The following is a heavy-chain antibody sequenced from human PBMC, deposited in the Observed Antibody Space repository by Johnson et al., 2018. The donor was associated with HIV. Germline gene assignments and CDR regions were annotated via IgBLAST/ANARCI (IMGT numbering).Heavy chain of an antibody. J-gene: IGHJ3*02. V-gene: IGHV3-30*18. CDR1: GFTFSDYG. Sequence: QVQLVESGGGGVQPGRSLRLSCAASGFTFSDYGMHWVRQAPGKGLEWVADISYDGTNKYYVDSVKGRFTISRDNSKNTLYLQMNGLRTAATAVYYCAKDTGGNSGNDAFDIWGQGTLVTVSS. CDR3: AKDTGGNSGNDAFDI. CDR2: ISYDGTNK. D-gene: IGHD4-23*01.